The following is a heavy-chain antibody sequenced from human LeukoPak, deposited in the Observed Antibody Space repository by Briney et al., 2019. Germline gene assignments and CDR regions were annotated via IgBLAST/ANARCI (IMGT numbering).Heavy chain of an antibody. D-gene: IGHD6-19*01. Sequence: ASVKVSCKASGYTFTAYYIHWVRQAARQGLEGLGWINPDSGVTHSAQRLQGRVTMSRDTSISTPYMELRSLISDGTAVYFCARVRLNACDIWGQGTMVIVSS. CDR2: INPDSGVT. CDR1: GYTFTAYY. V-gene: IGHV1-2*02. J-gene: IGHJ3*02. CDR3: ARVRLNACDI.